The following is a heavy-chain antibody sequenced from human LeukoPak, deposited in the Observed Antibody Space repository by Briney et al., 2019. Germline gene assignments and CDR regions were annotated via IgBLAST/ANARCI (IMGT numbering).Heavy chain of an antibody. CDR2: ISGSGDNT. J-gene: IGHJ4*02. CDR1: AFIFSGHR. Sequence: GGSLRLSCEGSAFIFSGHRMNWVRQTPGKGLEWVSGISGSGDNTYYADSVKGRFTISRDNSKNTLYVQVNSLGTEDTAAYYCAKGSYYDSSGSFYFDYWGQGTLVTVSS. V-gene: IGHV3-23*01. CDR3: AKGSYYDSSGSFYFDY. D-gene: IGHD3-22*01.